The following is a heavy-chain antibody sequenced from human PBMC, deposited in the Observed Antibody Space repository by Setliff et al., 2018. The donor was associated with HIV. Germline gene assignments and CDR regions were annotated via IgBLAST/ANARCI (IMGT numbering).Heavy chain of an antibody. D-gene: IGHD4-17*01. CDR3: AGYDYGDYLRY. V-gene: IGHV1-69*10. J-gene: IGHJ4*02. CDR2: LIPILGIA. CDR1: GGTFRSFA. Sequence: AASVKVSCKASGGTFRSFAISWVRQAPGQGLEWMGGLIPILGIANYAQNFQGRVTITADESTSTAYMELSSLRSEDTAVYYCAGYDYGDYLRYWGQGTLVTVSS.